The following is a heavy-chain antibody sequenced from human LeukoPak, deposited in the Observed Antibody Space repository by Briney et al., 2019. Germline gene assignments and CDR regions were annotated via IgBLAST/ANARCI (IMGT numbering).Heavy chain of an antibody. CDR3: ARDNGSGEQKI. CDR1: GGSISSYY. CDR2: IYYSGNT. V-gene: IGHV4-59*01. Sequence: SETLSLTCTVSGGSISSYYWSWIRQPPGKGLEWIGYIYYSGNTNYNPSLKSRVTISVDTSKNQFSLKLSSVTAADTAVYYCARDNGSGEQKIWGQGTMVTVSS. D-gene: IGHD3-10*01. J-gene: IGHJ3*02.